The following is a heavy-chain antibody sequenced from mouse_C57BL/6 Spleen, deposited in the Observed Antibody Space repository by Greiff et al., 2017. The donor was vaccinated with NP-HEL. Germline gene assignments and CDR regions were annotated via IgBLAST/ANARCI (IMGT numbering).Heavy chain of an antibody. CDR1: GYTFTSYG. V-gene: IGHV1-81*01. CDR3: ARYYYDYDAYYFDY. CDR2: IYPRSGNT. D-gene: IGHD2-4*01. J-gene: IGHJ2*01. Sequence: VQLQESGAELARPGASVKLSCKASGYTFTSYGISWVKQRTGQGLEWIGEIYPRSGNTYYNEKFKGKATLTADKSSSTAYMELRSLTSEDSAVYFCARYYYDYDAYYFDYWGQGTTLTVSS.